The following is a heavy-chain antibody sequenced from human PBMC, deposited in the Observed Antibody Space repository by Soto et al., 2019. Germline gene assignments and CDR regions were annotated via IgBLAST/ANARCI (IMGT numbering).Heavy chain of an antibody. CDR3: ARNWGFWADY. J-gene: IGHJ4*02. CDR1: GGSISSYY. V-gene: IGHV4-59*08. CDR2: IYYSGST. D-gene: IGHD3-16*01. Sequence: QLQLQESGPGLVKSSETLSLTCTVSGGSISSYYWSWIRQPPGKGLEWLGYIYYSGSTNYNPSLXSXAXIXXDTSKTQFSLKLSSVTAADTAVYYCARNWGFWADYWGQGTLVTVSS.